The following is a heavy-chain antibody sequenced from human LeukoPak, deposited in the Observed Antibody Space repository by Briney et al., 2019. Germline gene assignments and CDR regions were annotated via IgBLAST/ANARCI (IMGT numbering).Heavy chain of an antibody. CDR3: ARVGGSGTYAFDI. J-gene: IGHJ3*02. CDR2: ISSSSSTI. D-gene: IGHD3-10*01. CDR1: GFTFSSYR. V-gene: IGHV3-48*02. Sequence: VGSLRLSCAASGFTFSSYRMNWVRQAPGMGLEWVSHISSSSSTIYYADSVKGRFTISRDNAKNSLYLQMNSLRDDDTAVYYCARVGGSGTYAFDIWGQGAIVTVSS.